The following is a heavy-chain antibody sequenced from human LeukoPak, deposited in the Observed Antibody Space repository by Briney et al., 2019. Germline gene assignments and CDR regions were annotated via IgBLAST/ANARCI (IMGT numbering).Heavy chain of an antibody. CDR3: ARVPPPYDTSGYYLGYFDY. J-gene: IGHJ4*02. D-gene: IGHD3-22*01. CDR1: GGSFRGYY. CDR2: INHSGST. Sequence: SETLSLTCAVYGGSFRGYYWSWIRQPPGKGLEWIGDINHSGSTNYNPSLKSRVTISVDTSKNQFSLKLNSVTAADTAVYYCARVPPPYDTSGYYLGYFDYWGQGTLVTVSS. V-gene: IGHV4-34*01.